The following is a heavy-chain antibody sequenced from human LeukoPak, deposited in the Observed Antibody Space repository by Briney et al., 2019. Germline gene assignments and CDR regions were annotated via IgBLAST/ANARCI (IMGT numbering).Heavy chain of an antibody. CDR1: GYSISSGYY. CDR3: ASTIVARGHFDY. V-gene: IGHV4-38-2*01. D-gene: IGHD3-22*01. Sequence: SETLSLTCAVSGYSISSGYYWGWIRQPPGKGLEWIGSIYHSGSTYYNPSLKSRVTISVDTSKNQFSLKLSSVTAADTAVYYCASTIVARGHFDYWGQGTLVTVSS. J-gene: IGHJ4*02. CDR2: IYHSGST.